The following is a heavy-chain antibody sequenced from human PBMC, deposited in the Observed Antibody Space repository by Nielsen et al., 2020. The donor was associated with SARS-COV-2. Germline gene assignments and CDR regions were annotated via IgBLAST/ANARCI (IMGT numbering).Heavy chain of an antibody. Sequence: SVKVSCKASGGTFSSYAISWVRQAPGQGLEWMGGIIPIFGTANYAQKFQGRVTMTEDTSTDTAYMELSSLRSEDTAVYYCATGFAHSSGWYQGWFDPWGQGTLVTVSS. J-gene: IGHJ5*02. D-gene: IGHD6-19*01. CDR3: ATGFAHSSGWYQGWFDP. CDR2: IIPIFGTA. V-gene: IGHV1-69*06. CDR1: GGTFSSYA.